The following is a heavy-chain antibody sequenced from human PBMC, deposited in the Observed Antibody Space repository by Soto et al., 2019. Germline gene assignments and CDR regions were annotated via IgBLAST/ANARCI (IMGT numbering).Heavy chain of an antibody. CDR1: GFTFSSYA. CDR2: ISYDGSNK. J-gene: IGHJ4*02. D-gene: IGHD3-22*01. V-gene: IGHV3-30-3*01. Sequence: GGSLRLSCAASGFTFSSYAMHWVRQAPGKGLEWVAVISYDGSNKYYADSVKGRFTISRDNSKNTLYLQMNSLRAEDTAVYYCARDPLTMIVVVEYYFDYWGQGTLVTVSS. CDR3: ARDPLTMIVVVEYYFDY.